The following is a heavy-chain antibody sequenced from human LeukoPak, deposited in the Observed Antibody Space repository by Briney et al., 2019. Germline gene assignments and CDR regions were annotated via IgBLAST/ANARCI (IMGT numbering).Heavy chain of an antibody. D-gene: IGHD2-8*01. Sequence: ASVKVSCKTSGYTFTDSYIHWVRQAPGQGLEWMGRINPNSGDPDYPQKFQGRVTMTRDASISTAYMEMSSLTSDDTAVYYCARSARHCNNGVCFTDYYIDLWGKGTTVTVSS. CDR1: GYTFTDSY. V-gene: IGHV1-2*06. CDR3: ARSARHCNNGVCFTDYYIDL. J-gene: IGHJ6*03. CDR2: INPNSGDP.